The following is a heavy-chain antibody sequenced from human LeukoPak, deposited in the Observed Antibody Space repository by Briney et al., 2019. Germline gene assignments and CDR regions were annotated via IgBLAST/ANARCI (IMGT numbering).Heavy chain of an antibody. D-gene: IGHD6-13*01. V-gene: IGHV4-39*01. CDR3: SRQCDLGAAHTIYFLH. J-gene: IGHJ1*01. CDR2: IYYRGTT. Sequence: NPSETLSLTCTVSAGSISSNGYYWGWIRQPPGNGLEWMGSIYYRGTTYYSPSLKSRVTISIDTSKNQFSLKLNSVTAPDTAVYYCSRQCDLGAAHTIYFLHWGQGTLVTVSS. CDR1: AGSISSNGYY.